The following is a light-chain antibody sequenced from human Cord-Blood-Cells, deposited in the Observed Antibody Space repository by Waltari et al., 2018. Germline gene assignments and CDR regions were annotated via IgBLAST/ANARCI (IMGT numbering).Light chain of an antibody. J-gene: IGKJ2*01. Sequence: DIQMTQSPSSLSASVGDRVTITCRASHSISSNLNWYQQKPGKAPKLLIYAASSLQSGVPSRFSGSGSGTDFTLTISSLQPEDFATYYCQQSYSTPYTFGQGTKLEIK. CDR3: QQSYSTPYT. V-gene: IGKV1-39*01. CDR2: AAS. CDR1: HSISSN.